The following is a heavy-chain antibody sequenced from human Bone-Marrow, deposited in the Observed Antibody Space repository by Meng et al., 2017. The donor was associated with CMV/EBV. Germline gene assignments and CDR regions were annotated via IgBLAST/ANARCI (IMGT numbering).Heavy chain of an antibody. CDR3: ARDRYYDILTGYLGFDP. D-gene: IGHD3-9*01. CDR1: YTFTSYG. J-gene: IGHJ5*02. Sequence: YTFTSYGISWVRQAPGQGLEWMGWISAYNGNTNYAQKLQGRVTMTTDTSTSTAYMELRGLRSDDTAVYYCARDRYYDILTGYLGFDPWGQGTLVTVSS. CDR2: ISAYNGNT. V-gene: IGHV1-18*01.